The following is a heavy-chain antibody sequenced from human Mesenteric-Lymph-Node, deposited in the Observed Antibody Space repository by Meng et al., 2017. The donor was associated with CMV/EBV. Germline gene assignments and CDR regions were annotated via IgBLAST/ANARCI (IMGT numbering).Heavy chain of an antibody. D-gene: IGHD3-22*01. V-gene: IGHV3-30-3*01. CDR3: AREEDDSSGYYYFGYYYGMDV. J-gene: IGHJ6*02. CDR1: GFTFSSYA. Sequence: GESLKISCAASGFTFSSYAMHWVRQAPGKGLEWVAVISYDGSNKYYADSVKGRFTISRDNSKNTLYLQMNSLRAEDTAVYYCAREEDDSSGYYYFGYYYGMDVWGQGTTVTVSS. CDR2: ISYDGSNK.